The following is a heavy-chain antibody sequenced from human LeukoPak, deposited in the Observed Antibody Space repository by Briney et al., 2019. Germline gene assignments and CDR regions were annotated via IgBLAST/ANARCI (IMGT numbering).Heavy chain of an antibody. Sequence: GGSLRLSCAASGFTFTNSWMAWVRQSPGKGLEWVADIKQDGSTKHYADSLKGRFTISRDNPKNSLYLQMNSLRADDTAVYYCARDTDGSLDYWGQGILVTVSS. V-gene: IGHV3-7*01. CDR3: ARDTDGSLDY. D-gene: IGHD1-26*01. CDR2: IKQDGSTK. CDR1: GFTFTNSW. J-gene: IGHJ4*02.